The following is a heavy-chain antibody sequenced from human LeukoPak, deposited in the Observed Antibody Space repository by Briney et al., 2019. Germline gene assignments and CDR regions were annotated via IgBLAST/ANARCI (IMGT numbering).Heavy chain of an antibody. J-gene: IGHJ4*02. CDR2: IYYSGST. V-gene: IGHV4-59*01. Sequence: PSETLSLTCTVSGGSISSYYWSWIRQPPGKGLEWIGYIYYSGSTNYNPSLKSRVTISVDTSKNQFSLKLSSVTAADTAVYYCSRENGAFSPFGYWGQGTLVTVLS. CDR1: GGSISSYY. CDR3: SRENGAFSPFGY. D-gene: IGHD2-8*01.